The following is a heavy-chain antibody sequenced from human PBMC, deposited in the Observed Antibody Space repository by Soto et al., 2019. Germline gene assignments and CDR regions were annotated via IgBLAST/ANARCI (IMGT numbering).Heavy chain of an antibody. J-gene: IGHJ5*02. V-gene: IGHV1-8*01. CDR1: GYTFTSYD. D-gene: IGHD3-22*01. CDR3: ARDYYDSSGYPPQLPWFDP. CDR2: MNPNSGNT. Sequence: ASVKVSCKASGYTFTSYDINWVRQATGQGLEWMGWMNPNSGNTGYAQKFQGRVTMTRNTSISTAYMELSSLRSEDTAVYYCARDYYDSSGYPPQLPWFDPWGQGTLVTVSS.